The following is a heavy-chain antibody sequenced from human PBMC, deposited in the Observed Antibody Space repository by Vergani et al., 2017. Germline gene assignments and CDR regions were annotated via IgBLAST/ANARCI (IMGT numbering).Heavy chain of an antibody. CDR1: GGTFSSYT. V-gene: IGHV1-69*02. CDR2: IIPILGIA. Sequence: QVQLVQSGAEVKKPGSSVKVSCKASGGTFSSYTISWVRQAPGQGLEWMGRIIPILGIANYAQKFQGRVTITRDTSASTAYMELSSLRSEDTAVYYCAREAVPLYNWFDPWGQGTLVTVSS. CDR3: AREAVPLYNWFDP. J-gene: IGHJ5*02. D-gene: IGHD6-19*01.